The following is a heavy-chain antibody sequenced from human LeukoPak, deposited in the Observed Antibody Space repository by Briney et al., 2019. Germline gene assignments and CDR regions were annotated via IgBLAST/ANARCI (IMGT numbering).Heavy chain of an antibody. CDR2: IIPIFGTA. J-gene: IGHJ5*02. CDR1: GGTFISYA. Sequence: ASVKVSCKASGGTFISYAISWVRQAPGQGLEWMGGIIPIFGTANYAQKFRGRVTITADESTSTAYMELSSLRSEDTAVYYCARGRQQLINWFDPWGQGTLVTVSS. D-gene: IGHD6-13*01. CDR3: ARGRQQLINWFDP. V-gene: IGHV1-69*13.